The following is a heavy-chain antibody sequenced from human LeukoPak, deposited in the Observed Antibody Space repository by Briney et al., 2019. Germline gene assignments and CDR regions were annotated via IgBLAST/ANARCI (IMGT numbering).Heavy chain of an antibody. CDR2: IKEDGSEK. D-gene: IGHD3-10*01. J-gene: IGHJ4*02. V-gene: IGHV3-7*03. CDR1: GFTFSSYW. Sequence: PGGSLRLSCAAFGFTFSSYWMSWVRQAPGKGLEWVANIKEDGSEKYYVDSVKGRFTISRDNAKNSLYLQMNSLRAEDTAVYYCARAGVLWFGESKFDYWGQGTQVTVSS. CDR3: ARAGVLWFGESKFDY.